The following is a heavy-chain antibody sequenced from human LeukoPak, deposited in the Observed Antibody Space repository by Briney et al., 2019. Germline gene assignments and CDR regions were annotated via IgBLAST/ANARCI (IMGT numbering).Heavy chain of an antibody. D-gene: IGHD3-10*01. CDR3: TTYGSGRKFDY. CDR2: IYYSGST. J-gene: IGHJ4*02. Sequence: PSETLSLTCTVSGGSISSYYWSWIRQPPGKGLEWIGNIYYSGSTNYSPSLKSRATISVDYSRNQFSLGLSSVTAEDTAVYYCTTYGSGRKFDYWGQGILVTVSS. CDR1: GGSISSYY. V-gene: IGHV4-59*12.